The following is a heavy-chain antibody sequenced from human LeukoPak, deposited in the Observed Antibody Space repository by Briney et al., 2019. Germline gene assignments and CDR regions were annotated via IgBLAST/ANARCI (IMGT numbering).Heavy chain of an antibody. CDR3: AKLWSSWY. Sequence: GGSLRLSCAASGFTFSSYEMNWVRQAPGKGLEWVSYISSSGSTIYYADSVKGRFTISRDNSKNTLYLQMNSLRAEDTAVYYCAKLWSSWYWGQGTLVTVSS. J-gene: IGHJ4*02. D-gene: IGHD6-13*01. V-gene: IGHV3-48*03. CDR2: ISSSGSTI. CDR1: GFTFSSYE.